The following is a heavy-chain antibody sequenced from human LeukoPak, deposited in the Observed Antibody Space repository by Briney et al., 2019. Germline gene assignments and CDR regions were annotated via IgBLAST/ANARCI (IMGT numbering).Heavy chain of an antibody. CDR3: ARVSGYYYYMDV. V-gene: IGHV4-39*07. CDR1: GGSMSSSSYY. Sequence: SSETLSLTCTVSGGSMSSSSYYWGWIRQPPGKGLEWIGSIYYSGSTYYNPSLKSRVTISVDTSKNQFSLKLSSVTAADTAVYYCARVSGYYYYMDVWGKGTTVTVSS. CDR2: IYYSGST. D-gene: IGHD3-10*01. J-gene: IGHJ6*03.